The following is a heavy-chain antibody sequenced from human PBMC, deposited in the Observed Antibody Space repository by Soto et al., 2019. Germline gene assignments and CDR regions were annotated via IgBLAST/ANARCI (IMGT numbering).Heavy chain of an antibody. CDR3: ARDRPHNWLDP. V-gene: IGHV3-74*03. J-gene: IGHJ5*02. Sequence: EVQLVESGGGLVQPGGALRLSCAASGFTFSSHRMHWVRQAPGKGLEWVSRIDNDGSGTTYADSVRGRFTISRDNAKNTLHLQMNSLRAEDTAVYYCARDRPHNWLDPWGQGTLVTVSS. CDR1: GFTFSSHR. CDR2: IDNDGSGT.